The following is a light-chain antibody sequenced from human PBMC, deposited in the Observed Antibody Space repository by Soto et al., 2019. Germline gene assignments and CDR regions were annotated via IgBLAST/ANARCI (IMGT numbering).Light chain of an antibody. V-gene: IGKV1-5*03. J-gene: IGKJ5*01. CDR2: KAS. Sequence: IRMTQSPSTLSASVGDRVIITCRASQSVSSWLAWYQHKPGKAPNLLIYKASRLASGVPSRFSGSGSGTEFTLTISSLQPDDFATYYCQQHRSYPVTFGQGTRLEIK. CDR1: QSVSSW. CDR3: QQHRSYPVT.